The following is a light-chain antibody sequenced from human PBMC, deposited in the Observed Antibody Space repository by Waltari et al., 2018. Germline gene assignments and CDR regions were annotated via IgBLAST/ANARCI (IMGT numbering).Light chain of an antibody. CDR3: LQHSNYPFT. CDR1: QDIRDD. Sequence: DIQMTQSPSSLSASIGDRVTITCRASQDIRDDLGWYQQKPGEAPRRLIYGASTLQTGVPSRFSGSGSWTDFTLTITSLQPEDFATYYCLQHSNYPFTFGPGTTVDVK. J-gene: IGKJ3*01. V-gene: IGKV1-17*01. CDR2: GAS.